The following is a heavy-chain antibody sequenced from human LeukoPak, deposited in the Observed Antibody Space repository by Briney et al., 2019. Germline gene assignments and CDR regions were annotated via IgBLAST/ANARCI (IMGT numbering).Heavy chain of an antibody. CDR2: ISSSGSTI. CDR1: GFTFSSYE. Sequence: GGSLRLSCAASGFTFSSYEMNWVRQAPGKGLEWVSYISSSGSTIYYADSVKGRFTISRDNAKNSLYLQMNSLRAEDTAVYYRARDSEYDILTGQGINFDYWGQGTLVTVSS. D-gene: IGHD3-9*01. J-gene: IGHJ4*02. V-gene: IGHV3-48*03. CDR3: ARDSEYDILTGQGINFDY.